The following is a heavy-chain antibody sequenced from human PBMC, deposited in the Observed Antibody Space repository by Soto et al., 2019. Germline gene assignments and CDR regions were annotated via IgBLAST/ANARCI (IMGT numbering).Heavy chain of an antibody. V-gene: IGHV3-23*01. CDR3: SKVGAYGDFYFDY. CDR2: IGGSGGST. CDR1: GFTFSSYA. Sequence: EVQLLESGRGLVQPGGSLRLSCAASGFTFSSYAMSWVRQAPGKGLEWVSGIGGSGGSTKYADSVKGRFTISRDNSKNKLNLQLQRLTLQAEAVYDCSKVGAYGDFYFDYWGHGTLVTVSS. J-gene: IGHJ4*01. D-gene: IGHD4-17*01.